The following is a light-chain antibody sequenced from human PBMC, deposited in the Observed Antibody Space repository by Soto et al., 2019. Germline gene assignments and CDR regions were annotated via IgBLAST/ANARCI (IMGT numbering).Light chain of an antibody. Sequence: DIQMTQSPSTLSASVGDRVTITCRASQSISSWLAWYQQKPGKAPKLLIYDASSLESGVPSRFSGSGSGTEFSLIISNLQPEDVAFYYCQQYDSYSPTFGQGTKVDIK. CDR1: QSISSW. V-gene: IGKV1-5*01. CDR3: QQYDSYSPT. J-gene: IGKJ1*01. CDR2: DAS.